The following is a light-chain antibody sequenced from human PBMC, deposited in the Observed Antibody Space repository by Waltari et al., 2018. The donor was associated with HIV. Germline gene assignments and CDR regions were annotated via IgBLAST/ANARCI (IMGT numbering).Light chain of an antibody. CDR1: SSDIGYFDY. CDR3: CSYAGTYTYV. Sequence: QSALTPPRSVSGSPGQSVTISCTGTSSDIGYFDYVSWYHQYPGKAPKVIMYEVTQRPSGVPDPFTASKSCITASLTISGLQDEDEADYYCCSYAGTYTYVFGTGTTVTVL. CDR2: EVT. J-gene: IGLJ1*01. V-gene: IGLV2-11*01.